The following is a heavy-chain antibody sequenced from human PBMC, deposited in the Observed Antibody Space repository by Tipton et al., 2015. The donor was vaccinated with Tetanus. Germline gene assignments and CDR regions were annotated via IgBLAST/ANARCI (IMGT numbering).Heavy chain of an antibody. D-gene: IGHD6-13*01. CDR2: IYTSGST. CDR1: GGSISSYF. Sequence: TLSLTCTVSGGSISSYFWSWIRQPAGKGLEWIGRIYTSGSTNYNPSLKSRVTMSVDTSKNQFSLKLSSVTAADTAVYYCARDFSSSRSYWYVDLWGRGTLVTVSS. CDR3: ARDFSSSRSYWYVDL. J-gene: IGHJ2*01. V-gene: IGHV4-4*07.